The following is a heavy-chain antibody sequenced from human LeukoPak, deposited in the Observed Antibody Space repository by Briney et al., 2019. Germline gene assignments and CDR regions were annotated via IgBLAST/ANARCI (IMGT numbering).Heavy chain of an antibody. Sequence: ASVKVSCKASGGTFSIYPITWVRQAPGQGLEWMGGIIPIFGTANCAQKFQGRVTITADESTSTAYMELSSLRSEDTAVYYCARASVLRYFDWFHYWGQGTLVTVSS. J-gene: IGHJ5*01. D-gene: IGHD3-9*01. CDR2: IIPIFGTA. V-gene: IGHV1-69*13. CDR3: ARASVLRYFDWFHY. CDR1: GGTFSIYP.